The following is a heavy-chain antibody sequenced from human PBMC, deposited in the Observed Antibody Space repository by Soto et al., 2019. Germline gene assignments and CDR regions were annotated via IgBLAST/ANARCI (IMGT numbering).Heavy chain of an antibody. J-gene: IGHJ4*01. CDR2: ISESGGST. CDR1: GFSFSDYA. Sequence: PGGSLRLSCAASGFSFSDYAMSWVRQAPGKGLEWVSVISESGGSTHYADSVRGRCTVSRDNSKNSLSLRMNSLRDEDTAVYFCAKRSPYSSGWYSPIFDYWGQG. V-gene: IGHV3-23*01. D-gene: IGHD6-13*01. CDR3: AKRSPYSSGWYSPIFDY.